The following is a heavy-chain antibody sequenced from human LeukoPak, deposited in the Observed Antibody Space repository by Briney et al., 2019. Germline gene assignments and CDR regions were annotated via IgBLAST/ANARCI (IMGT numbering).Heavy chain of an antibody. Sequence: PGRSLRLSCAASGFTFSSYDMHWVRPVPGKGLEWVAVISLDGSNKYYADSVKGRFTISRDNSKNTMFLQMNSLRAEDTAGYYCAKSEEDGWSDAFEIWGQGTMVTVSS. CDR1: GFTFSSYD. V-gene: IGHV3-30*18. D-gene: IGHD6-19*01. CDR3: AKSEEDGWSDAFEI. CDR2: ISLDGSNK. J-gene: IGHJ3*02.